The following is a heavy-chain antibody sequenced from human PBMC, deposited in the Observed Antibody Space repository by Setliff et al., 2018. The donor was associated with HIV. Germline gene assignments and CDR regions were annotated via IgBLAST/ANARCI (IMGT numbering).Heavy chain of an antibody. CDR3: ARDAPTVYANGWFDP. CDR2: IHYTGST. D-gene: IGHD2-8*01. V-gene: IGHV4-30-4*08. J-gene: IGHJ5*02. CDR1: GGSISSGDYY. Sequence: SETLSLTCTVSGGSISSGDYYWSWIRQPPGKGLEWIGYIHYTGSTYYNPSLKSRGTISVDTSKNQFSLKLSSVTAADTAVYYCARDAPTVYANGWFDPWGQGTLVTVSS.